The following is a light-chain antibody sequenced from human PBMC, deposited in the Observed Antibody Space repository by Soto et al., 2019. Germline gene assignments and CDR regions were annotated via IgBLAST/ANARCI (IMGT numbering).Light chain of an antibody. CDR3: QQYNNWPPFT. V-gene: IGKV3-15*01. CDR2: GAS. J-gene: IGKJ5*01. Sequence: ELVMTQSPVTLSVSPGERATLSCRASQSVSNNLAWYQQKPGQAPSLLIYGASTRATGIPARFSGSGSGTEFTLTISSLQSEVFAVYYCQQYNNWPPFTFGQGTRLEIK. CDR1: QSVSNN.